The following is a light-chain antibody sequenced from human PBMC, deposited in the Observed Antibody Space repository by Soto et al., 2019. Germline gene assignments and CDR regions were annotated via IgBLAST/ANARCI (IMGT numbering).Light chain of an antibody. CDR3: QQYGSSGT. CDR1: QNVDKF. Sequence: EIELTQSPATLSLSPGETATLSCRASQNVDKFLAWYQQRPGQPPRLLIFDSSNRATGVPDRFSGSGSGTDFTLTISRLEPEDFAVYYCQQYGSSGTFGQGTKVDI. CDR2: DSS. J-gene: IGKJ1*01. V-gene: IGKV3-20*01.